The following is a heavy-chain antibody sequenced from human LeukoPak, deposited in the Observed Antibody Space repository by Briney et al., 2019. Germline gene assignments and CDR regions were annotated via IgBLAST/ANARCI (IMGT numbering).Heavy chain of an antibody. CDR2: IKHSGST. V-gene: IGHV4-34*01. CDR3: ARVWIYCTGGSCYSSWFDS. CDR1: GGSFSGYY. D-gene: IGHD2-15*01. J-gene: IGHJ5*01. Sequence: PSETLSLTCAVYGGSFSGYYWSWIRQPPGKGLEWIGEIKHSGSTNYNPSLKCRVTVSADTSKHQFSLKLSSVTAADTAVYYCARVWIYCTGGSCYSSWFDSWGQGTLVTVSS.